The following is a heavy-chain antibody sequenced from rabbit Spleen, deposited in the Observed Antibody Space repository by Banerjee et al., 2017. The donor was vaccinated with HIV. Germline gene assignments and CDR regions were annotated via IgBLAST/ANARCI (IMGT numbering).Heavy chain of an antibody. CDR1: GFDFSSSYY. Sequence: QEQLVESGGGLVQPEGSLTLTCKASGFDFSSSYYMCWVRQAPGKGPEWIACIYNGDGSTYYASWVNGRFTISKTSSTTVTLQLTSLTAADTATYFCARAWGGYLLRLDLWGQGTLVTVS. CDR2: IYNGDGST. J-gene: IGHJ3*01. D-gene: IGHD1-1*01. V-gene: IGHV1S47*01. CDR3: ARAWGGYLLRLDL.